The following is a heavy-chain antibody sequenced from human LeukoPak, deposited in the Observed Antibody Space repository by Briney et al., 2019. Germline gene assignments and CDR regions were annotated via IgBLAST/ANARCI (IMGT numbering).Heavy chain of an antibody. J-gene: IGHJ4*02. V-gene: IGHV3-66*01. CDR1: GFTVSSNY. CDR3: ARLSTMIVEYYFDY. CDR2: IYSGGST. D-gene: IGHD3-22*01. Sequence: GGSLRLSCAASGFTVSSNYMSWVRQAPGKGLEWVSVIYSGGSTYYADSVKGRFTISRDNSKNTLYLQMNSLRAEDTAVYYCARLSTMIVEYYFDYWGQGTLVTVSS.